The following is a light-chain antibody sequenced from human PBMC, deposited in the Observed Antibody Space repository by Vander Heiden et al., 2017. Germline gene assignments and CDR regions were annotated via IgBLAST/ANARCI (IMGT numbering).Light chain of an antibody. CDR3: SSYTSSSTFVV. V-gene: IGLV2-14*01. Sequence: QSALTQPAPVSGSPGQSITISRTGTSSDVGGYNYVSWYQQHPGKAPKLMIYEVSNRPSGVSNRFSGSKSGNTASLTISGLQAEDEADYYCSSYTSSSTFVVFGGGTKLTVL. CDR1: SSDVGGYNY. CDR2: EVS. J-gene: IGLJ2*01.